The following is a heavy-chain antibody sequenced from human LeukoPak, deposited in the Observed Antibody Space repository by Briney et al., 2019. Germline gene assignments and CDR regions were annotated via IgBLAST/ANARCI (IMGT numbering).Heavy chain of an antibody. J-gene: IGHJ4*02. V-gene: IGHV4-4*02. Sequence: SETLSLTCGVSGGSITNANYWTWVRQPPGKGLEWIGEVNLQGSTNYNPSLMGRVAISVDTSENHISLQLTSVTAADTAVYYCAREGGPYRPLDYSGQGTLVTVSS. CDR1: GGSITNANY. CDR3: AREGGPYRPLDY. CDR2: VNLQGST.